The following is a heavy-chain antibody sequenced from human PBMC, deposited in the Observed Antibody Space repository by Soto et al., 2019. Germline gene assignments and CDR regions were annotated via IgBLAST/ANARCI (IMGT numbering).Heavy chain of an antibody. CDR1: GYTFTDYY. J-gene: IGHJ4*02. Sequence: ASVKVSCKASGYTFTDYYMHWVRQAPGQGLEWMGWINPNSGGTNYAQKFQGWVTMTRDTSISTAYMELSRLKSDDTAIYYCVRGREWRATTYFDYWGQGALVTVSS. CDR2: INPNSGGT. D-gene: IGHD5-12*01. V-gene: IGHV1-2*04. CDR3: VRGREWRATTYFDY.